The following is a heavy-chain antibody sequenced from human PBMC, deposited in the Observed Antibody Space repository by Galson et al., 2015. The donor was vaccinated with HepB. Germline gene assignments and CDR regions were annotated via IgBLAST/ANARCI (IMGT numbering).Heavy chain of an antibody. J-gene: IGHJ4*02. D-gene: IGHD3-10*01. CDR1: GFTFSSYS. V-gene: IGHV3-48*01. CDR3: ARGDPRGY. CDR2: ISSSSSTI. Sequence: SLRLSCAASGFTFSSYSMNWVRQAPGKGLEWVSYISSSSSTIYYADSVKGRFTISRDNAKNSLYLQMNSLRAEDTAVYYCARGDPRGYWGQGTLVTVSS.